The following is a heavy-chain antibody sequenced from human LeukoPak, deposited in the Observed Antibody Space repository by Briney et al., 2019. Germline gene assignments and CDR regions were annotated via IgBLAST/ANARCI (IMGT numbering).Heavy chain of an antibody. D-gene: IGHD3-22*01. Sequence: ASVKVSCKASGYTFTSYGISWVRQAPGQGLEWMGWINPNSGGTNYAQKFQGRVTMTRDTSISTAYMELSRLRSDDTAVYYCARYARGYYDSSGYDYWGQGTLVTVSS. V-gene: IGHV1-2*02. CDR2: INPNSGGT. J-gene: IGHJ4*02. CDR3: ARYARGYYDSSGYDY. CDR1: GYTFTSYG.